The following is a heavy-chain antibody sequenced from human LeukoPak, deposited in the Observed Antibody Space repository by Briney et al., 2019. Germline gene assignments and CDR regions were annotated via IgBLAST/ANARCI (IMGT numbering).Heavy chain of an antibody. J-gene: IGHJ4*02. Sequence: PGGSLRPSCAASGFTFSSYWTDWVRQPPGKWLEWVANIKPDGSENYYVESVKGRFTISRDNAKNSLYLPMNSLRAEDTAVYYCAREGHWNRDFWGRGTVVTVSS. CDR1: GFTFSSYW. V-gene: IGHV3-7*01. CDR3: AREGHWNRDF. CDR2: IKPDGSEN. D-gene: IGHD2/OR15-2a*01.